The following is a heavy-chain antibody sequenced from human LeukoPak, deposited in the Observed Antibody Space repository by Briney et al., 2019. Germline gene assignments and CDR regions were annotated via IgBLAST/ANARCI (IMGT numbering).Heavy chain of an antibody. Sequence: GASVKVSCKASGGTFSSYAISWVRQAPGQGLEWMGGIIPIFGTANYAQKFQGRVTMTRDTSTSTVYMELSSLRSEDTAVYYCARRGVRRITMIVVVIDPSIDYGGQGTLVTVSP. V-gene: IGHV1-69*05. CDR2: IIPIFGTA. J-gene: IGHJ4*02. CDR3: ARRGVRRITMIVVVIDPSIDY. D-gene: IGHD3-22*01. CDR1: GGTFSSYA.